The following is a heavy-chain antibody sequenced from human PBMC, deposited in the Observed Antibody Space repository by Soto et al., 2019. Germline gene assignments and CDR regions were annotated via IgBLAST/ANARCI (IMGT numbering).Heavy chain of an antibody. CDR2: IKSQASGGTI. Sequence: GSLRLSRAASGITFIYAWMDWVRQAPGKRLEWVGRIKSQASGGTIDYAAPVKGRFTISRDESKNTVYLQMDSLKTEDTAVYYCTHLLSLAHPYSYLWGQGT. J-gene: IGHJ4*02. D-gene: IGHD2-21*01. CDR1: GITFIYAW. V-gene: IGHV3-15*07. CDR3: THLLSLAHPYSYL.